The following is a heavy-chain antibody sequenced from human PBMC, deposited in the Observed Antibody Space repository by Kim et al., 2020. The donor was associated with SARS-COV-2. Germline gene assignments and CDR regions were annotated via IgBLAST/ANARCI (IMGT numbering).Heavy chain of an antibody. Sequence: GGSLRLSCAASAFTFSSYEMNWVRQAPGKGLEWVSYISSSGSTIYYADSVKGRFTISRDNAKNSLYLQMNSLRAEDTAVYYCARDRPHSTWLAQEGPDAFDIWGQGTMVTVSS. CDR1: AFTFSSYE. CDR2: ISSSGSTI. V-gene: IGHV3-48*03. J-gene: IGHJ3*02. D-gene: IGHD6-19*01. CDR3: ARDRPHSTWLAQEGPDAFDI.